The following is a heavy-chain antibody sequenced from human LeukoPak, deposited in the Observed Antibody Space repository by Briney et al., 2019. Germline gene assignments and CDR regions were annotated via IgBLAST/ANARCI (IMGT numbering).Heavy chain of an antibody. D-gene: IGHD4-17*01. CDR3: AREFWTVTTGYYGMDV. J-gene: IGHJ6*04. V-gene: IGHV1-69*13. CDR2: IIPIFGTA. Sequence: ASVKVSCKASGGTFSSYAISWARQAPGQGLEWMGGIIPIFGTANYAQKFQGGVTITADESTSTAYMELSSLRSEDTAVYYCAREFWTVTTGYYGMDVWGKGTTVTVSS. CDR1: GGTFSSYA.